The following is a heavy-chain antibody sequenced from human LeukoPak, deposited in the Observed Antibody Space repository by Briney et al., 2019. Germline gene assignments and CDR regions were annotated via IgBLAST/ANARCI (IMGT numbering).Heavy chain of an antibody. CDR3: ARERPAGASAFDI. Sequence: QPGGSLRLSCAASGFTFSIYWMSWVRLLPGKGLEQVANIDENGSVKHYVDSAKGRFTISRDNARNSLYLQMNSLRAEDTAVYYCARERPAGASAFDIWGQGTMVTVSS. CDR2: IDENGSVK. V-gene: IGHV3-7*01. CDR1: GFTFSIYW. J-gene: IGHJ3*02. D-gene: IGHD1-26*01.